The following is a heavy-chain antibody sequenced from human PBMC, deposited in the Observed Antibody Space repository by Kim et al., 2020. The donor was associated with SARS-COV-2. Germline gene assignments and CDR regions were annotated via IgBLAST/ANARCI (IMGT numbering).Heavy chain of an antibody. Sequence: SETLSLTCTVSGGSVSSGSYYWSWIRQPPGKGLEWIGYIYYSGSTNYNPSLKSRVTISVDTSKNQFSLKLSSVTAADTAVYYCASGIAAAGKYGLDVWGQGTTVTVSS. J-gene: IGHJ6*02. CDR1: GGSVSSGSYY. D-gene: IGHD6-13*01. CDR2: IYYSGST. CDR3: ASGIAAAGKYGLDV. V-gene: IGHV4-61*01.